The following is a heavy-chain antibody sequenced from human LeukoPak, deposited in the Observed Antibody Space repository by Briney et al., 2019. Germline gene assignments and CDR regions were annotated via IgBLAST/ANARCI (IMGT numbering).Heavy chain of an antibody. Sequence: SETLSLTCTVSGGSISSYYWSWIRQPPGKGLEWSGYIYTSGSTNYNPSLKSRVTISVDTSKNQFSLKLSSVTAADTAVYYCARLDSGSYRGYDYWGQGTLVTVSS. CDR1: GGSISSYY. J-gene: IGHJ4*02. V-gene: IGHV4-4*09. CDR3: ARLDSGSYRGYDY. CDR2: IYTSGST. D-gene: IGHD1-26*01.